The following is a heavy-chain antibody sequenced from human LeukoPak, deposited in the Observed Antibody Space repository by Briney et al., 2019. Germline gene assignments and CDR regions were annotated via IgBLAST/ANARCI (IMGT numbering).Heavy chain of an antibody. V-gene: IGHV1-3*01. Sequence: ASVKVSCKASGYTFTSYAMHWVRQAPGQRLEWMGWINAGNGNTKYSQKFQGRVTITRDTSASTAYMELSSLRSEDTAVYYCARGWWSPKGMDVWGQGTTVTVSS. J-gene: IGHJ6*02. D-gene: IGHD2-15*01. CDR2: INAGNGNT. CDR3: ARGWWSPKGMDV. CDR1: GYTFTSYA.